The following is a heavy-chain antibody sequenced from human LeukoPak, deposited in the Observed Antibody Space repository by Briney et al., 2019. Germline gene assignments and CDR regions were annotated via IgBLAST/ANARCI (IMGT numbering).Heavy chain of an antibody. CDR2: IYYSGRT. CDR3: AGEYSSSAGH. V-gene: IGHV4-39*01. CDR1: GGSICISNYH. J-gene: IGHJ4*02. Sequence: SETLSLTCTVSGGSICISNYHWGWIRQPPGKGLEWIGSIYYSGRTYYKPSLKSRVTISVDTSKSQFSLKLTSVTAADTAVYYCAGEYSSSAGHWGQGTLVTVSS. D-gene: IGHD6-6*01.